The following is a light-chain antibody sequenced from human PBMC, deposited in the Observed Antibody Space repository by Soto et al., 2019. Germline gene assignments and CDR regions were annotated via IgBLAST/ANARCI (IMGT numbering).Light chain of an antibody. CDR2: DVS. Sequence: QSALTQPASVSGSPGQSITISCTGTSSDVGGYKYVSWYQQHPGKVPKLMIYDVSNRPSGVSNRFSGTKSGNTASLTISGRQAEDEADYYCSSYTSSSTLVFGGGTKLTVL. CDR3: SSYTSSSTLV. CDR1: SSDVGGYKY. J-gene: IGLJ3*02. V-gene: IGLV2-14*01.